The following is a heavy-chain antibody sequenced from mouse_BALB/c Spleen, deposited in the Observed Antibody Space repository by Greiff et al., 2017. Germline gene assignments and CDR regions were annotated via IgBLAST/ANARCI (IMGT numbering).Heavy chain of an antibody. CDR2: ISYSGST. Sequence: EVKLVESGPGLVKPSQSLSLTCTVTGYSITSDYAWNWIRQFPGNKLEWMGYISYSGSTSYHPSLKSRISITRDTSKNQFFLQLNSVTTEDTATYYCARFYYRYDRGPFDYWGQGTTLTVSS. D-gene: IGHD2-14*01. V-gene: IGHV3-2*02. CDR1: GYSITSDYA. CDR3: ARFYYRYDRGPFDY. J-gene: IGHJ2*01.